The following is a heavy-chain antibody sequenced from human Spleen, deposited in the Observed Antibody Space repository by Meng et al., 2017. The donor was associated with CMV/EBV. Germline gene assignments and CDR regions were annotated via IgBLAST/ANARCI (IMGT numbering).Heavy chain of an antibody. J-gene: IGHJ5*02. D-gene: IGHD2-2*03. V-gene: IGHV4-59*01. CDR1: GGSISGYY. Sequence: SETLSLTCAVSGGSISGYYWSWIRQPPGKGLEWIGYVYYSGSTKYNPSLKSRVTISVDMSENQFSLQLSSVTAADTAVYYCARGYCDSSSCPFDPWGQGTLVTVSS. CDR3: ARGYCDSSSCPFDP. CDR2: VYYSGST.